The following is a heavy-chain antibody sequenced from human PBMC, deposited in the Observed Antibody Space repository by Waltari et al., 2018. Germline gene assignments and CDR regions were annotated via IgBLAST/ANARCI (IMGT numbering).Heavy chain of an antibody. CDR1: GDSMSSRDF. CDR2: VHRSGKT. J-gene: IGHJ4*02. V-gene: IGHV4-4*02. CDR3: ARDRGRGLYLDS. Sequence: QVQLQESGPGLVKPSGTLSLTCTVSGDSMSSRDFWSWVRQSPEKGLEWIGQVHRSGKTNYNPSLESRVAISIDMSNNQVSLKVTSTTAADTAVYYCARDRGRGLYLDSWGQGTLVTVSP. D-gene: IGHD2-15*01.